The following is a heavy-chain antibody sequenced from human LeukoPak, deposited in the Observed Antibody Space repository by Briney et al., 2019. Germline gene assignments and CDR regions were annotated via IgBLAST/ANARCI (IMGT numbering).Heavy chain of an antibody. V-gene: IGHV4-59*09. CDR2: IYHTCST. Sequence: XSGYIYHTCSTNYKPSLRSRVTISMDTSKSQFSLKLSSVTAADTAVYFCARGGARGDLLFVYWGQGTLVTVSS. D-gene: IGHD3-10*01. CDR3: ARGGARGDLLFVY. J-gene: IGHJ4*02.